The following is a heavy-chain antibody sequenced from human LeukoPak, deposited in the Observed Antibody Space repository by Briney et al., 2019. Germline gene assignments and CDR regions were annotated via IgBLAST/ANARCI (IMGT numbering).Heavy chain of an antibody. J-gene: IGHJ3*01. CDR2: IYNSATT. V-gene: IGHV4-59*11. CDR3: ARGGEGYNDDAFEV. CDR1: GDSIRSHY. Sequence: SETLSLTCTVSGDSIRSHYCAWLRQPPGKGLEWIGHIYNSATTHYNPSFKSRVTISLDTSKEQFSLKMTSVTALASAVYYCARGGEGYNDDAFEVWGLGTAVTVSS. D-gene: IGHD5-24*01.